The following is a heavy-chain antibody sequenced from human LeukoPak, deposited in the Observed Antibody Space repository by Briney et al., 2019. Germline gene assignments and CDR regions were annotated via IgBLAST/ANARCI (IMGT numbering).Heavy chain of an antibody. CDR3: ARVTTIFGDGGWFDP. CDR1: GGSFSGYY. D-gene: IGHD3-3*01. J-gene: IGHJ5*02. Sequence: PSETLSHTCAVYGGSFSGYYWSWIRQPPGKGLEWIGEINHSGSTNYNPSLKSRVTISVDTSKNQFSLKLSSVTAADTAVYYCARVTTIFGDGGWFDPWGQGTLVTVSS. CDR2: INHSGST. V-gene: IGHV4-34*01.